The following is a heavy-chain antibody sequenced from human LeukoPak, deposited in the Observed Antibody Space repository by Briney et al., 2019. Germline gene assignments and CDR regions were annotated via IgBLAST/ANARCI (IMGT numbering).Heavy chain of an antibody. J-gene: IGHJ4*02. V-gene: IGHV3-48*03. CDR1: GFTFSSYE. CDR3: ARDYGGDFDY. CDR2: ISSSGSTI. Sequence: GGSLRLSCAASGFTFSSYEMNWVRQAPGKGLEWVSYISSSGSTIYYADSVKGRFTISRDNAKNSLYLQMNSLRAEDTAVYYYARDYGGDFDYWGQGTLVTVSS. D-gene: IGHD2-21*01.